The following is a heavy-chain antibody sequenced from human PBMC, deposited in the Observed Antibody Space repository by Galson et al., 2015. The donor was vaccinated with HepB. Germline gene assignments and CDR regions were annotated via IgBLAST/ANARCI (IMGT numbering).Heavy chain of an antibody. CDR2: IDPNSGGT. V-gene: IGHV1-2*02. CDR3: ARDMATGGYIWGTFDY. J-gene: IGHJ4*02. CDR1: GYTFTGYY. Sequence: SCKASGYTFTGYYIHWVRQAPGKGPEWMAWIDPNSGGTNYSPRFQGRVTVTRDTSISTAYMEFSRLISDDTAVYYCARDMATGGYIWGTFDYWGQGALVTVSS. D-gene: IGHD2-8*02.